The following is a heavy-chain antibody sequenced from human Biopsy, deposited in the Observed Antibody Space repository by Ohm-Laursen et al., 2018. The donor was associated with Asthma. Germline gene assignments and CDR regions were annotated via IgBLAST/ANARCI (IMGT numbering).Heavy chain of an antibody. CDR3: VRDGTDDAFDI. CDR1: GFTFGAFW. V-gene: IGHV3-7*01. Sequence: GSLRLSCAASGFTFGAFWMSWGRQTPGKGLEWVATITGDGSQKFYVDSVKGRFTMARDNSKNTLDLQMNSLREEDTAVYYCVRDGTDDAFDIWGQGTVVSVSS. D-gene: IGHD1-1*01. CDR2: ITGDGSQK. J-gene: IGHJ3*02.